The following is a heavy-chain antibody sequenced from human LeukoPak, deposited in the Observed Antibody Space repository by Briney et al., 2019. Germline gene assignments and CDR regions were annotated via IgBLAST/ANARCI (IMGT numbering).Heavy chain of an antibody. CDR2: INHSGST. J-gene: IGHJ5*02. CDR1: GGSFSGYY. CDR3: ARAPLVVVVAATSWFDP. D-gene: IGHD2-15*01. V-gene: IGHV4-34*01. Sequence: SETLSLTCAVYGGSFSGYYWSWIRQPPGKGLEWLGEINHSGSTNYNPSLKSRVTISVDTSKNQFSLKLSSVAAADTAVYYCARAPLVVVVAATSWFDPWGQGTLVTVSS.